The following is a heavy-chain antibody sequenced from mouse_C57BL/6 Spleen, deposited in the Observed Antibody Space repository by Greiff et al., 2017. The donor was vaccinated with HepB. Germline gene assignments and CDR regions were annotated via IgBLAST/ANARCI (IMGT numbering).Heavy chain of an antibody. D-gene: IGHD4-1*01. CDR3: ARSDWDGDY. J-gene: IGHJ2*01. V-gene: IGHV1-82*01. CDR2: IYPGDGDT. CDR1: GYAFSSSW. Sequence: QVQLKESGPELVKPGASVKISCKASGYAFSSSWMNWVKQRPGKGLEWIGRIYPGDGDTNYNGKFKGKATLTADKSSSTAYMQLSSLTSEDSAVYFCARSDWDGDYWGQGTTLTVSS.